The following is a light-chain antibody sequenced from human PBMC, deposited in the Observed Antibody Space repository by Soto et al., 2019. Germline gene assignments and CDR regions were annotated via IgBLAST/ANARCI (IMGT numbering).Light chain of an antibody. CDR1: QSISSA. CDR2: NAS. Sequence: ETGLTRSAATLALSPGERGTLXCRASQSISSAFDWFQHKPCKAPRPLIDNASSRANGTPARFSGSGSATAFTRTISSLEPDDFAVYYGQQRDSWPITFGQGTRLEI. V-gene: IGKV3-11*01. J-gene: IGKJ5*01. CDR3: QQRDSWPIT.